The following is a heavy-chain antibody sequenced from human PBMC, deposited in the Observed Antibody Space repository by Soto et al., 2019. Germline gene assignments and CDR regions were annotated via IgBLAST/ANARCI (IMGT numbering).Heavy chain of an antibody. Sequence: EVQLLESGGGLVKPGGSLRLSCAASGFTFSSYSMNWVRQAPGKGLEWVSSISSSSGYIYYADSVKGRFTISRDNAKNKLYLQMNILRTEDKSVYYCSREKCSSSRLGFDYWGQGTLVTVSS. CDR1: GFTFSSYS. J-gene: IGHJ4*02. D-gene: IGHD6-6*01. V-gene: IGHV3-21*01. CDR3: SREKCSSSRLGFDY. CDR2: ISSSSGYI.